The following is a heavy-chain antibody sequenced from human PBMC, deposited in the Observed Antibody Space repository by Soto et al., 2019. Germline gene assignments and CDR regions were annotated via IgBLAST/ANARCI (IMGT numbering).Heavy chain of an antibody. Sequence: EVQLAVSGGGLVPPGGSLRLSCAASAFSFSDHYVDWVRQAPGKGLEWVGRSRSKSNNYTALYAASAKGRFTISRDDSKSSLSLQMNSLRTEDTAVYYCGVSSGRAYHYAMDVWAQGTTVIVSS. J-gene: IGHJ6*02. D-gene: IGHD6-25*01. V-gene: IGHV3-72*01. CDR1: AFSFSDHY. CDR2: SRSKSNNYTA. CDR3: GVSSGRAYHYAMDV.